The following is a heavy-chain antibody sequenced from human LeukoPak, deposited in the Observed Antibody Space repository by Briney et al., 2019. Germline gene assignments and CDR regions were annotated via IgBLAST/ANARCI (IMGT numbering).Heavy chain of an antibody. CDR2: IYHSGST. CDR1: GGSISSGGYS. CDR3: ARLCSGGSCPFDP. V-gene: IGHV4-30-2*01. Sequence: SQTLSLTCAVSGGSISSGGYSWSWIRQPPGKGLEWIGYIYHSGSTYYNPSLKSRVTISVDRSKNQFSLKLSSVTAADTAVYYCARLCSGGSCPFDPWGQGTLVTVSS. D-gene: IGHD2-15*01. J-gene: IGHJ5*02.